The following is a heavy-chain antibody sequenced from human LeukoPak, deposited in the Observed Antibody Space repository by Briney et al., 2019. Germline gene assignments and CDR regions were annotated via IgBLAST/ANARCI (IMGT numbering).Heavy chain of an antibody. D-gene: IGHD1-26*01. Sequence: SVKVSCKASGDTFSSYAISWVRQAPGQGLEWMGRIIPILGIANYAQKFQGRVTITADKSTSTAYMELSSLRSEDTAVYYCARGQIVGATTEDYWGQGTLVTVSS. CDR3: ARGQIVGATTEDY. CDR2: IIPILGIA. J-gene: IGHJ4*02. CDR1: GDTFSSYA. V-gene: IGHV1-69*04.